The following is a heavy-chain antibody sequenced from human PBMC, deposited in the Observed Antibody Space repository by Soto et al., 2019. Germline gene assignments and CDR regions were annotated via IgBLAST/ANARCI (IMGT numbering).Heavy chain of an antibody. D-gene: IGHD3-22*01. Sequence: GGSLRLSCAASGFTVGSNYMSWVRQAPGKGLEWVSVIYSGGSTYYADSVKGRFTISRDNSKNTLYLQMNSLRAEDTAVYYCARDYYDSSGNSFFDYWGQGTLVTVSS. J-gene: IGHJ4*02. V-gene: IGHV3-53*01. CDR3: ARDYYDSSGNSFFDY. CDR2: IYSGGST. CDR1: GFTVGSNY.